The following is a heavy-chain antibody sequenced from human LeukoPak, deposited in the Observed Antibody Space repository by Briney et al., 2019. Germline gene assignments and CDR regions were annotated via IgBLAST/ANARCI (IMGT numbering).Heavy chain of an antibody. CDR2: ISGSGGST. Sequence: GGSLRLSCAVSGFTFTAYAVNWVGQAPGKGRDWVSGISGSGGSTYYADSVKGRFTISRDNSKNTLYVQMNSLRAEDTAVYYCARADDNWHLYYFDYWGRGTMLSVPS. CDR1: GFTFTAYA. V-gene: IGHV3-23*01. D-gene: IGHD1-1*01. J-gene: IGHJ4*02. CDR3: ARADDNWHLYYFDY.